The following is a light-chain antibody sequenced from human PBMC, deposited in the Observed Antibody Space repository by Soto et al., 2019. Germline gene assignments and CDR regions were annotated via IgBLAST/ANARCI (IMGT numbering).Light chain of an antibody. J-gene: IGLJ2*01. CDR1: SSDVGGYNY. V-gene: IGLV2-14*01. CDR3: SSCASSSILVV. Sequence: QSVLTQPASVSGSPGQSITISWTGSSSDVGGYNYVSWYQQHPGKAPKLMIYDVTNRPSGVSNRFSGSKSGNTASLTISGLQADDEADYYCSSCASSSILVVFGGGTKLTVL. CDR2: DVT.